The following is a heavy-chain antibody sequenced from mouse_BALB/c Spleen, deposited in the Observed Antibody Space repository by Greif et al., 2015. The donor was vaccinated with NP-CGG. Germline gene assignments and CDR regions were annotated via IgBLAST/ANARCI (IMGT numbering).Heavy chain of an antibody. CDR3: ARDRTWYFDV. J-gene: IGHJ1*01. CDR1: GFTFSDYG. V-gene: IGHV5-15*02. Sequence: EVQGVESGGGLVQPGGSRKLSCAASGFTFSDYGMAWVRQAPGKGPEWVAFISNLAYSIYYADTVTGRFTISRENAKNTLYLEMSSLRSEDTAMYYCARDRTWYFDVWGAGTTVTVSS. CDR2: ISNLAYSI.